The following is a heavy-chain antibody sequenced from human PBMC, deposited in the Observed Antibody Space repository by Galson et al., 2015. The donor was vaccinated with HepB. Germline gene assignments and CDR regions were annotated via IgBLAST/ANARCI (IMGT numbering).Heavy chain of an antibody. CDR1: GFTFSAYA. J-gene: IGHJ5*02. Sequence: SLRLSCAASGFTFSAYAIHWVRQAPGKGLEWVALISNDGSHKYYADSVKGRFTISRANSKNTVYLQMNSLRAEDTAIYYCAREEYSSGWYGSALGNWFDPWGQGTLVTVSS. CDR2: ISNDGSHK. V-gene: IGHV3-30*04. CDR3: AREEYSSGWYGSALGNWFDP. D-gene: IGHD6-19*01.